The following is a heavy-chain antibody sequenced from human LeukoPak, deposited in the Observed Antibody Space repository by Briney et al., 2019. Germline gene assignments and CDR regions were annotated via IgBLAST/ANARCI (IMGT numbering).Heavy chain of an antibody. D-gene: IGHD2-15*01. CDR1: GHSISSGYY. Sequence: PSETLSLTCAVSGHSISSGYYWGWIRQPPGTGLQWIGNIYHSGTSYSNPSLKSRLTMSVDTSKNQFSLKLSSATAADTAVYYCARDSGGSRYNDWFDPWGQGTLVTVSS. V-gene: IGHV4-38-2*02. J-gene: IGHJ5*01. CDR3: ARDSGGSRYNDWFDP. CDR2: IYHSGTS.